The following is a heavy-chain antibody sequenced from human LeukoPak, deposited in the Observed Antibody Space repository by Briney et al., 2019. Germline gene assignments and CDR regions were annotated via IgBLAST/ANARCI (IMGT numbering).Heavy chain of an antibody. CDR1: GGSISRSSYY. V-gene: IGHV4-39*01. J-gene: IGHJ6*03. Sequence: SETLSLTCTVPGGSISRSSYYWGWIRQPPGKGLEWIASIYYSGSTYYNPSLKSRVTISVDTSKNQLSLKVSSLTAADTAVYYCASFHNPDIVVVPAAPSPGYYMDVWGKGTTVTVSS. CDR2: IYYSGST. D-gene: IGHD2-2*01. CDR3: ASFHNPDIVVVPAAPSPGYYMDV.